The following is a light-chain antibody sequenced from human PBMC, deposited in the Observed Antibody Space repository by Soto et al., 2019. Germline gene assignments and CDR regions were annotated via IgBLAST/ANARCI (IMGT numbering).Light chain of an antibody. CDR2: DAS. J-gene: IGKJ1*01. CDR3: QQYSTYPWT. Sequence: DIQMTQSPSTLSASVGDRVTITCRVSQSISSWLAWYQQKPGKAPKLLIFDASSLESGVPSRFSGSGSATEFTLTISSLQPDDFATYYCQQYSTYPWTFGQGTKVDIK. V-gene: IGKV1-5*01. CDR1: QSISSW.